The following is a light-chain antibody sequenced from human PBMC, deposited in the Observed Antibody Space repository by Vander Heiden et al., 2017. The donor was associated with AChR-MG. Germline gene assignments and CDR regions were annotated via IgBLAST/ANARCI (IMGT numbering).Light chain of an antibody. CDR2: RSV. Sequence: QPVLTQPPSVSRAPGPRVPLPCVGTNYNVGAGYGVQWYRHLPGAAPKVLIFRSVDRPSGVPDRFSGSKSGTSASLAITGLQAEDEAVYYCQSYDNGLSGWVFGGGTK. V-gene: IGLV1-40*01. CDR3: QSYDNGLSGWV. CDR1: NYNVGAGYG. J-gene: IGLJ3*02.